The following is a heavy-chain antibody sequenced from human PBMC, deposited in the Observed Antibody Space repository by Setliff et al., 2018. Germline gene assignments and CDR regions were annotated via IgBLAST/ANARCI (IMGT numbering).Heavy chain of an antibody. CDR2: ISSSGSTI. CDR3: ACPDILTGLSDY. D-gene: IGHD3-9*01. CDR1: GFTFSSYE. Sequence: SLRLSCAASGFTFSSYEMNWVRQAPGKGLEWVSYISSSGSTIFYADSVKGRFTISRDNAKKSLYLQMNSLRAEDTAVYYCACPDILTGLSDYWGQGTLVTVSS. V-gene: IGHV3-48*03. J-gene: IGHJ4*02.